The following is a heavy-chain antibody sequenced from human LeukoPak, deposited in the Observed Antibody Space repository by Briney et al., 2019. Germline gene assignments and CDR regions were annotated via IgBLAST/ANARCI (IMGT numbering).Heavy chain of an antibody. CDR2: IHHSGST. D-gene: IGHD6-6*01. CDR1: GGSISIGNYY. V-gene: IGHV4-39*01. CDR3: ATESYSSSSGWYYFDY. J-gene: IGHJ4*02. Sequence: SETLSLTCNVSGGSISIGNYYWGWIRQPPGKVLEWIGIIHHSGSTYYSPSLKSRVTISVDTSKNQFSLKLNSVTAADTAVYFCATESYSSSSGWYYFDYWGRGTLVSVSS.